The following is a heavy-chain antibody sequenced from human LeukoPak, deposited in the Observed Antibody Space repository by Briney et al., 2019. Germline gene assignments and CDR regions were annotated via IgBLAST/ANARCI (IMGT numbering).Heavy chain of an antibody. D-gene: IGHD6-19*01. CDR3: ARASSGWAVDLYYFDY. CDR1: GFTFISYS. Sequence: PGGSLRLSCAASGFTFISYSMNWVRQAPGKGLEWVSSISSSSSYIYYADSVKGRFTISRDNAKNSLYLQMNSLRAEDTAVYYCARASSGWAVDLYYFDYWGQGTLVTVSS. CDR2: ISSSSSYI. J-gene: IGHJ4*02. V-gene: IGHV3-21*01.